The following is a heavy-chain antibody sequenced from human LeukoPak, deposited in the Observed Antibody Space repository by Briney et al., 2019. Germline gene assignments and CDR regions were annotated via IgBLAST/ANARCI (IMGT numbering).Heavy chain of an antibody. J-gene: IGHJ3*02. CDR3: TRDDILTGFDI. CDR2: IRSKAYAGTI. CDR1: GITFGDYA. V-gene: IGHV3-49*04. Sequence: GGSLRLSCTASGITFGDYAMSWVRQAPGKGLEWVGFIRSKAYAGTIEYAASVEGRFTISRDDSKSIAYLQMNSLKTEDTAVYYCTRDDILTGFDIWGQGTMVTVS. D-gene: IGHD3-9*01.